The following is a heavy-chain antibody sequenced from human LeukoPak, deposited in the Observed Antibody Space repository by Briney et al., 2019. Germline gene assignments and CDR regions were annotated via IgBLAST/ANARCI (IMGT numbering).Heavy chain of an antibody. CDR3: ARGEMRQYYFDY. D-gene: IGHD5-24*01. V-gene: IGHV4-31*03. CDR1: GGSISSGGYY. J-gene: IGHJ4*02. Sequence: SETLSLTCTVSGGSISSGGYYWSWIRQHPGTGLEWIGYIYYSGSTYYNPSLKSRVTISVDTSKNQFSLKLSSVTAADTAVYYCARGEMRQYYFDYWGQGTLVTVSS. CDR2: IYYSGST.